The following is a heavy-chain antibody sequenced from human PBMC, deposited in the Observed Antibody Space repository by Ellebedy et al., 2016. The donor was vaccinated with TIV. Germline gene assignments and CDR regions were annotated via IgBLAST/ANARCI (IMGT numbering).Heavy chain of an antibody. CDR3: ARSSVGDFWSGYYTFDY. Sequence: MPSETLSLTCTVSGGSISSGDYYWSWIRQPPGKGLEWIGYISYSGSPYYNPSLKSRVTISVDTSKNQFSLKLSSVTAADTAVYYCARSSVGDFWSGYYTFDYWGQGTLVTVSS. CDR1: GGSISSGDYY. V-gene: IGHV4-30-4*01. D-gene: IGHD3-3*01. J-gene: IGHJ4*02. CDR2: ISYSGSP.